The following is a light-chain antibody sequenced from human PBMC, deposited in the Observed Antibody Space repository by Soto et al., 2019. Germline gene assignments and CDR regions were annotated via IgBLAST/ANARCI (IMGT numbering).Light chain of an antibody. Sequence: DIQMTQSPPSVSASVVDRVTITFRASQDVGKWLAWYQQKPGKAPTLLIHGASSLQSGVPPRYSGSGSGTDFSLTISSLQPEDSATYFCLQHNSYPRTFGQGTKVDIK. J-gene: IGKJ1*01. CDR1: QDVGKW. CDR2: GAS. CDR3: LQHNSYPRT. V-gene: IGKV1-17*03.